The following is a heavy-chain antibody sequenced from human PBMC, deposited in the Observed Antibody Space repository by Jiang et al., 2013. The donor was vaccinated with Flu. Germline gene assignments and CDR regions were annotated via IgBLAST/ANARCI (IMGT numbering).Heavy chain of an antibody. J-gene: IGHJ4*02. Sequence: GSGLVKPSETLSLTCTVSGYSISSGYYWGWIRQPPGKGLEWIGSIYHSGSTYYNPSLKSRVTISVDTSKNQFSLKLSSVTAADTAVYYCASYPIVGATRGIDYWGQGTLVTVSS. CDR2: IYHSGST. CDR3: ASYPIVGATRGIDY. CDR1: GYSISSGYY. V-gene: IGHV4-38-2*02. D-gene: IGHD1-26*01.